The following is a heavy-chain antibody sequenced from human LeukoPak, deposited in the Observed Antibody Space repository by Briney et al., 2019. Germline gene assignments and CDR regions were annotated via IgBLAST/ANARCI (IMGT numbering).Heavy chain of an antibody. V-gene: IGHV1-2*02. Sequence: ASVTVSCKASGYTFTGYYMHWVRQAPGQGLEWMGWINPNSGGTNYAQKFQGRVTMTRDTSINTAYMELSRLRSDDTAVYHCARGFGYSSGWYFDYWGQGTLVTVSS. CDR1: GYTFTGYY. CDR2: INPNSGGT. J-gene: IGHJ4*02. D-gene: IGHD6-19*01. CDR3: ARGFGYSSGWYFDY.